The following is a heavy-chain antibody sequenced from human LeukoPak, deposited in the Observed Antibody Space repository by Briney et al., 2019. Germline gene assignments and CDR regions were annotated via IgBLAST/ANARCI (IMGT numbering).Heavy chain of an antibody. CDR2: IYPGDSDT. V-gene: IGHV5-51*01. CDR1: GYTFTTYW. CDR3: ARFDMVRGVIINYFDY. J-gene: IGHJ4*02. D-gene: IGHD3-10*01. Sequence: GESLKISCRSSGYTFTTYWIGWVRQMPGKGLEWMGIIYPGDSDTGYSPSFQGQVTISADKSISTAYLQWSSLKASDTAMYYCARFDMVRGVIINYFDYWGQGTLVTVSS.